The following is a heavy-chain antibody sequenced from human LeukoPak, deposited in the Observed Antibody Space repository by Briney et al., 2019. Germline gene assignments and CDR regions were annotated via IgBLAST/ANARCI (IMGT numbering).Heavy chain of an antibody. CDR3: AKLKVLVVPAATDY. V-gene: IGHV3-23*01. CDR2: ISGSGGST. J-gene: IGHJ4*02. CDR1: GFTFSSYA. Sequence: GGSLRLSCAASGFTFSSYAMSWVRQAPGKGLEWVSAISGSGGSTYYADSVKGRFTISRDNSKNTLYLQMNSLRAEDTAVFYCAKLKVLVVPAATDYWGQGTLVTVSS. D-gene: IGHD2-2*01.